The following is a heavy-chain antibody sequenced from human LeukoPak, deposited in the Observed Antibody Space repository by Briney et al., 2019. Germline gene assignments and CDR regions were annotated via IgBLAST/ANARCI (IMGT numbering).Heavy chain of an antibody. D-gene: IGHD2-2*01. CDR2: ISGSGGST. CDR3: AKDYGPAAAIFGY. Sequence: PGGSLRLSCAASGFTFSSYTMNWVRQAPGKGLEWVSAISGSGGSTYYADSVKGRFTISRDNSKNTLYLQMNSLRAEDTAVYYCAKDYGPAAAIFGYWGQGTLVTVSS. V-gene: IGHV3-23*01. J-gene: IGHJ4*02. CDR1: GFTFSSYT.